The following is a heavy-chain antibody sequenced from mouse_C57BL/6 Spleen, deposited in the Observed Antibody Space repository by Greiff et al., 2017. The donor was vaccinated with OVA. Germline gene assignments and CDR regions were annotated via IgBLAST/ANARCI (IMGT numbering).Heavy chain of an antibody. CDR1: GFTFSSYA. J-gene: IGHJ2*01. Sequence: EVKVVESGGGLVKPGGSLKLSCAASGFTFSSYAMSWVRQTPEKRLEWVATISDGGSYTYYPDNVKGRFTISRDNAKNNLYLQMSHLKSEDTAMYYCAREGYDGYARDYWGKGTTLTVSS. CDR3: AREGYDGYARDY. CDR2: ISDGGSYT. V-gene: IGHV5-4*01. D-gene: IGHD2-3*01.